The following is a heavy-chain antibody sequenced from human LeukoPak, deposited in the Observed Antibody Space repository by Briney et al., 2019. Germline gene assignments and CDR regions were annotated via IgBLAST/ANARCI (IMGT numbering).Heavy chain of an antibody. D-gene: IGHD4-17*01. CDR1: GGSISSYY. J-gene: IGHJ6*03. CDR3: ARIGDYQYYYYYMDV. CDR2: IYTSGST. V-gene: IGHV4-4*07. Sequence: SETLSLTCTVSGGSISSYYWSWIRQPAGKGLEWIGRIYTSGSTNYNPSLKGRVTMSVDTSKNQFSLKLSSVTAADTAVYYCARIGDYQYYYYYMDVWGKGTTVTISS.